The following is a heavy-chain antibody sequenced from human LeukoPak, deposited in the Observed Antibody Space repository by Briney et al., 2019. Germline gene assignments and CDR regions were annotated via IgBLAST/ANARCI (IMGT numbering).Heavy chain of an antibody. CDR2: ISGSGGST. Sequence: PGGSLRLSCAASGFTFSSYAMNWVRQAPGKGLEWVSAISGSGGSTYYADSVKGRFTISRDNSKNTLHLQMSSLRAEDTAVYYCARDTLLRTDWGQGTLVTVSS. D-gene: IGHD3-10*01. V-gene: IGHV3-23*01. J-gene: IGHJ4*02. CDR1: GFTFSSYA. CDR3: ARDTLLRTD.